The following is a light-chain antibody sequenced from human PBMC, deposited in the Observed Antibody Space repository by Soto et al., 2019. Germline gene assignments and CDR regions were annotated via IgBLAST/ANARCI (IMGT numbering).Light chain of an antibody. CDR2: LDSDGSH. J-gene: IGLJ2*01. Sequence: QLVLTQSHSASASLGASVKLTCTLSSGQSSYAIAWHQQQPEKGPRYLMKLDSDGSHTKGDAIPDRFSGCSSGAERYLNISSLQSEDEADYYCQTWGTGIHVVFGGGTKLTVL. CDR3: QTWGTGIHVV. V-gene: IGLV4-69*01. CDR1: SGQSSYA.